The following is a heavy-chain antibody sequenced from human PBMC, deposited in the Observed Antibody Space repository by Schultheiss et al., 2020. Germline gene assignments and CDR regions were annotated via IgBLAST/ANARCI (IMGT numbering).Heavy chain of an antibody. CDR3: AKSDSGTHFDY. CDR2: IYYSGST. J-gene: IGHJ4*02. Sequence: SETLSHTCTVSGGSISSSSYYWSWIRQPPGKGLEWIGYIYYSGSTNYNPSLKSRVTISVDTSKNQFSLKLSSVTAEDTAVYYCAKSDSGTHFDYWGQGTLVTVSS. V-gene: IGHV4-61*01. CDR1: GGSISSSSYY. D-gene: IGHD1-26*01.